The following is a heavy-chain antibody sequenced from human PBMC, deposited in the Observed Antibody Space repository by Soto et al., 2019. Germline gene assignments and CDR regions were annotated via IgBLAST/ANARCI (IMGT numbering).Heavy chain of an antibody. Sequence: GGSLRLSCAASGFTFSSYGMHWVRQAPGKGLEWVAVIWCDGSNKYYADSVKGRFTISRDNSKNTLYLQMNSLRAEDTAVYYCARDRRDIVVVPTGYYGMDVWGQGTTVTVSS. D-gene: IGHD2-2*01. CDR2: IWCDGSNK. CDR3: ARDRRDIVVVPTGYYGMDV. CDR1: GFTFSSYG. J-gene: IGHJ6*02. V-gene: IGHV3-33*01.